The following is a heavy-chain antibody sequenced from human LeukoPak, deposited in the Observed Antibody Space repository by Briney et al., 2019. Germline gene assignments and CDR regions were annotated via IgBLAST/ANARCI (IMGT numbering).Heavy chain of an antibody. Sequence: GVSLRLSCAASGFTFSSYAMSWVRQAPGKGLEWVSAISGSGGSTYYADSVKGRFTISRDNSRDTLYLQMNSLRAEDTAVYYCAKGYYDYVWGSYYFDYWGQGTLVTVSS. CDR2: ISGSGGST. D-gene: IGHD3-16*01. CDR1: GFTFSSYA. V-gene: IGHV3-23*01. J-gene: IGHJ4*02. CDR3: AKGYYDYVWGSYYFDY.